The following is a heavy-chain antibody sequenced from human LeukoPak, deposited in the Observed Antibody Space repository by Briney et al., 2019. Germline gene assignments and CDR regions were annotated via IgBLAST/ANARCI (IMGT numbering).Heavy chain of an antibody. CDR1: GGSLSGYY. Sequence: PSETLSLTCAVYGGSLSGYYWSWIRQPPGKGLEWIGEINHSGSTNYNPSLKSRVTISVDTSKNQFSLKLSSVTAADTAVYYCARAAYCSGGSCDSSYYYYYMDVWGKGTTVTVSS. CDR2: INHSGST. CDR3: ARAAYCSGGSCDSSYYYYYMDV. V-gene: IGHV4-34*01. D-gene: IGHD2-15*01. J-gene: IGHJ6*03.